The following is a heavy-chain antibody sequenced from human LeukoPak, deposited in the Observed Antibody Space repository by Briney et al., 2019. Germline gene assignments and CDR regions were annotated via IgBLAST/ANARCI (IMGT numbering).Heavy chain of an antibody. V-gene: IGHV3-30*04. CDR1: GFTFSSYA. Sequence: PGGSLRLSCAASGFTFSSYAMHWVRQAPGKGLEWVAVISYDGRNKYYADSVKGRFTISRDNSKNTLYLQMNSLRAEDTAVYYCARGQGEGLWFGELSVTFDYWGQGTLVTVSS. J-gene: IGHJ4*02. D-gene: IGHD3-10*01. CDR2: ISYDGRNK. CDR3: ARGQGEGLWFGELSVTFDY.